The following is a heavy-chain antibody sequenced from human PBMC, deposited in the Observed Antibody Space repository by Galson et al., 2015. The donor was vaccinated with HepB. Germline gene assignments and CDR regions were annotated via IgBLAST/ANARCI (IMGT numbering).Heavy chain of an antibody. D-gene: IGHD3-22*01. CDR2: INTNTGNP. CDR1: GYTFTSYA. V-gene: IGHV7-4-1*02. Sequence: SVKVSCKASGYTFTSYAMNWVRQAPGQGLEWMGWINTNTGNPTYAQGFTGRFVFSLDTSVSTAYLQISSLKAEDTAVYYCARGEPLYYYDSSGYYYFDYWGQGTLVTVSS. CDR3: ARGEPLYYYDSSGYYYFDY. J-gene: IGHJ4*02.